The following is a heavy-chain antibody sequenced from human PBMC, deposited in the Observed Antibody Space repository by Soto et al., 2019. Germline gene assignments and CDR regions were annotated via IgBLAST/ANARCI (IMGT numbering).Heavy chain of an antibody. J-gene: IGHJ4*02. V-gene: IGHV3-23*01. CDR3: AKGSSGWYERFDY. D-gene: IGHD6-19*01. Sequence: EVQLLESGGGLVQPGGSLRLSCAASGFTFSSYAMSWVRQAPAKGLEWVSAISGSGGSTYYADSVKGRFTISRDNSKNTLYLQMNSLRAEDTAVYYCAKGSSGWYERFDYWGQGTLVTVSS. CDR1: GFTFSSYA. CDR2: ISGSGGST.